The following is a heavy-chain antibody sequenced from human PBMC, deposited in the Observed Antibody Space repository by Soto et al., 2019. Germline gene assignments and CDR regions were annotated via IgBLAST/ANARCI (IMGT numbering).Heavy chain of an antibody. CDR3: ASSPAFSSSWYGIPPDPSHGMDV. Sequence: QMQLVQSGAEVKRPGASVRVSCKSSVYTFTSFYIHWVRQAPGQGLECMGIINPRGGITNFAKRLQGRITSTRDMSTNTPDMKLSSLRSDDTAVYYCASSPAFSSSWYGIPPDPSHGMDVWGQGTTVTVS. CDR1: VYTFTSFY. J-gene: IGHJ6*02. CDR2: INPRGGIT. D-gene: IGHD6-13*01. V-gene: IGHV1-46*04.